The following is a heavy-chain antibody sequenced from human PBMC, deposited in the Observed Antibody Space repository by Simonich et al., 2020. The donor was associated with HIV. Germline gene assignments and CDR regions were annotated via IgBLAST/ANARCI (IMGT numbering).Heavy chain of an antibody. CDR3: ARGGDGYKGSSFDY. CDR1: GGSFSGYY. J-gene: IGHJ4*02. D-gene: IGHD5-12*01. Sequence: VQIQQWGAGLLKPSETLSLTCAVYGGSFSGYYWSWIRQPPGKGLEWIGEIKHRVSTNYNPSLKSRVTISVDTSKNQFSLKLSSVTAADTAVYYCARGGDGYKGSSFDYWGQGTLVTVSS. V-gene: IGHV4-34*01. CDR2: IKHRVST.